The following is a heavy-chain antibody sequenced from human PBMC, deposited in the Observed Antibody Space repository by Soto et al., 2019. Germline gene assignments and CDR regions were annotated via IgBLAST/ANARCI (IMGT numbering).Heavy chain of an antibody. D-gene: IGHD3-3*01. J-gene: IGHJ6*02. V-gene: IGHV4-39*01. CDR2: IYYSGST. CDR1: GGSISSSSYY. CDR3: ARAHDFWSGYTYYYGMDV. Sequence: SETLSLTCTVSGGSISSSSYYWGWIRQPPGKGLEWIGSIYYSGSTYYNLSLKSRVTISVDTSKNQFSLKLSSVTAADTAVYYCARAHDFWSGYTYYYGMDVWGQGTTVTVSS.